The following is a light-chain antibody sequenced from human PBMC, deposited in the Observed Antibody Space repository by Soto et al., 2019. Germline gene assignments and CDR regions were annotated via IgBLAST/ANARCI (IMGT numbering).Light chain of an antibody. J-gene: IGKJ4*01. CDR2: DAS. V-gene: IGKV1-5*01. Sequence: GDRVIITCRASQSISVWLAWYQQRPGKAPKLLIYDASRFPSGVPSRFSGSGSGTEFTLTIRSLQPDDFATYYCQQYNSYTLTFGGGTKVDIK. CDR3: QQYNSYTLT. CDR1: QSISVW.